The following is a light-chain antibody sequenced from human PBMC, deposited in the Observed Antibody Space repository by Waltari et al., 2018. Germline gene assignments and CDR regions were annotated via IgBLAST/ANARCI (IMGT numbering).Light chain of an antibody. CDR1: GIGTQR. J-gene: IGLJ2*01. Sequence: SYVLTQPPSVSVAPGETASITCGGHGIGTQRLDWYQQQPGQAPVLVILYNSDRPSGIPERFSGSNSGNTATLTIRRVEAGDEADYYCQIWDNTSDHPVFGGGTKLTVL. CDR3: QIWDNTSDHPV. CDR2: YNS. V-gene: IGLV3-21*04.